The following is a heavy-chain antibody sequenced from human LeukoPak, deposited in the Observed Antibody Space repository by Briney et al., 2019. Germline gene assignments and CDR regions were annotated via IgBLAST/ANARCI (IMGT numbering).Heavy chain of an antibody. CDR3: ASYMVRGVIGY. D-gene: IGHD3-10*01. V-gene: IGHV1-46*01. Sequence: ASVKVSCKASGYTFTSYYMHWVRQAPGQGLEWMGIINPSGGSTSYAQKFQGRVTMTRDTSTSTVYMELSSLRSEDTAVYYCASYMVRGVIGYWGQGTLVTVSS. CDR2: INPSGGST. J-gene: IGHJ4*02. CDR1: GYTFTSYY.